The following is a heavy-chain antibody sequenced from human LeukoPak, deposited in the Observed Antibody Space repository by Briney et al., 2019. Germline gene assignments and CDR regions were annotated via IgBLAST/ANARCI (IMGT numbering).Heavy chain of an antibody. Sequence: GGSLRLSCAASGFTFSSYWMSWVRQAPGKGLEWVANIKQDGSEKYYVDSVKGRFTISRDNAKNSLYLQMNSLRAEDTAVYYCASYPITIFGVVNDYWGQGTLVTVSS. CDR3: ASYPITIFGVVNDY. CDR2: IKQDGSEK. J-gene: IGHJ4*02. D-gene: IGHD3-3*01. V-gene: IGHV3-7*01. CDR1: GFTFSSYW.